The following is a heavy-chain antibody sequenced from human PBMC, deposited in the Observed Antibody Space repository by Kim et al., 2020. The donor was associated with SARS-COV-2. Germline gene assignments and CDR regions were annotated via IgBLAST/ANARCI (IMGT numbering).Heavy chain of an antibody. J-gene: IGHJ6*02. V-gene: IGHV3-11*01. CDR3: ARDMRRSSSSNGMDV. Sequence: DSVQGRFTIARDNAKNSLYLQMNSLGAEDTAVYYCARDMRRSSSSNGMDVWGQGTTVTVSS. D-gene: IGHD6-6*01.